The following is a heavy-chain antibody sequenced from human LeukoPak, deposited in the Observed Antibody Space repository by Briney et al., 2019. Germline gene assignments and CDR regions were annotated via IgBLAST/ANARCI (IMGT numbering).Heavy chain of an antibody. J-gene: IGHJ6*03. V-gene: IGHV4-34*01. CDR1: GGSFSGYY. Sequence: PSETLSLTCAVYGGSFSGYYWSWIGQPPGKRLEWIGEINHSGSTNYNPSLKSRVTISVDTSKNQFSLKLSSVTAADTAVYYCARVPIQRYCSGGSCYSGRPYYYYYMDVWGKGTTVTVSS. CDR3: ARVPIQRYCSGGSCYSGRPYYYYYMDV. CDR2: INHSGST. D-gene: IGHD2-15*01.